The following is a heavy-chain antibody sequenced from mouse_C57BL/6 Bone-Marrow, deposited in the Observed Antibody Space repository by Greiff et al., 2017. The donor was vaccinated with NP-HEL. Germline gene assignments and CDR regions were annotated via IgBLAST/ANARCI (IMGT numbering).Heavy chain of an antibody. CDR3: ARDDYDGFAY. J-gene: IGHJ3*01. D-gene: IGHD2-4*01. Sequence: VHLVESGAELVRPGTSVKVSCKASGYAFTNYLIEWVKQRPGQGLEWIGVINPGSGGTNYNEKFKGKATLTADKSSSTAYMQLSSLTSEDSAVYFCARDDYDGFAYWGQGTLVTVSA. V-gene: IGHV1-54*01. CDR1: GYAFTNYL. CDR2: INPGSGGT.